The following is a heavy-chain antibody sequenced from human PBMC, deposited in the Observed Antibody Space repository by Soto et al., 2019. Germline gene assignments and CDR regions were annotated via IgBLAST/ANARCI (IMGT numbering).Heavy chain of an antibody. CDR2: IYYSGST. CDR1: GGSISSYY. J-gene: IGHJ5*02. Sequence: SETLSLTCTVSGGSISSYYWSWIGQAPGQGLEWIGYIYYSGSTNYNPSLKSRVTISVDTSKNQFSLKLSSVTAADTAVYYCARALHSNWNILEWFDPWGQGTLVTVSS. CDR3: ARALHSNWNILEWFDP. V-gene: IGHV4-59*01. D-gene: IGHD1-20*01.